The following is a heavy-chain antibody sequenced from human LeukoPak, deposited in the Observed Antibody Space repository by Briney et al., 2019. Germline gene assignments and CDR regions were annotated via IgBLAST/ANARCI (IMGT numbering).Heavy chain of an antibody. J-gene: IGHJ5*02. Sequence: ASVKVSCKASGYTFTSYDINWVRQATGQGLEWMGWMNPNSGNTGYAQKFQGRVTMTRNTSISTAYMELSSLRSEDTAVYYCARELGYCSSTSCSNWFDPWGQGTLVTVSS. D-gene: IGHD2-2*01. V-gene: IGHV1-8*01. CDR2: MNPNSGNT. CDR1: GYTFTSYD. CDR3: ARELGYCSSTSCSNWFDP.